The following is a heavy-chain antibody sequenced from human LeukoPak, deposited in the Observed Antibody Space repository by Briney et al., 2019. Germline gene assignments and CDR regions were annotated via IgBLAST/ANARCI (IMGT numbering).Heavy chain of an antibody. CDR1: GFTVSSNY. CDR2: IKSKTDGGTT. V-gene: IGHV3-15*01. Sequence: GGSLRLSCAASGFTVSSNYMSWVRQAPGKGLEWVGRIKSKTDGGTTDYAAPVKGRFTISRDDSKNTLYLQMNSLKTEDTAVYYCSGGYSSTAHYWGQGTLVTVSS. J-gene: IGHJ4*02. CDR3: SGGYSSTAHY. D-gene: IGHD3-22*01.